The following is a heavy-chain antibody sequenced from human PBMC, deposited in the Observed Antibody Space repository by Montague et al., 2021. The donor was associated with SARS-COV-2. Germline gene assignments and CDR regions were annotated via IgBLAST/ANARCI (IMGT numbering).Heavy chain of an antibody. J-gene: IGHJ3*02. CDR1: GFTFSSYA. CDR3: ARGRGVITFGGVIGYDAFDI. Sequence: SLRLSCAASGFTFSSYAMHWVRQAPGKGLEWMAVISYDGSNKYYADSVKGRFTISRDNSKNTLYLQINSLRAEDTAVYYCARGRGVITFGGVIGYDAFDIWGQGTMVTVSS. CDR2: ISYDGSNK. D-gene: IGHD3-16*02. V-gene: IGHV3-30-3*01.